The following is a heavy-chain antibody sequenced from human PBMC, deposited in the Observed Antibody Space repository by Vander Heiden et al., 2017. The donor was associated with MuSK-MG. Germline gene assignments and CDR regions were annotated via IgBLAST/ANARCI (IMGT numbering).Heavy chain of an antibody. CDR2: INYSGST. D-gene: IGHD1-20*01. J-gene: IGHJ4*02. CDR3: ARRVYSWNKFDY. Sequence: QVQLQESGPGLVKPSETLSLTCTVSGGSISSYYWSWIRQPPGKGLEWIGYINYSGSTNYNPSLKSRVTISVDTSKNQVSLKLRSVPAADTAVYYCARRVYSWNKFDYWGQGPLVTVSS. V-gene: IGHV4-59*08. CDR1: GGSISSYY.